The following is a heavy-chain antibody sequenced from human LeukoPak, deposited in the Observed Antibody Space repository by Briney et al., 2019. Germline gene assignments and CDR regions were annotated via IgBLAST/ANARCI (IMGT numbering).Heavy chain of an antibody. CDR3: AREVGVAVAGDAFDI. V-gene: IGHV3-74*01. J-gene: IGHJ3*02. CDR1: GFTFSSYW. D-gene: IGHD6-19*01. Sequence: GGSLRLSCAASGFTFSSYWMHWVRQAPGKGLVWVSRINTDGSSTSYADSVKGRFTISRDNSKNTLYLQMNSLRAEDTAVYYCAREVGVAVAGDAFDIWGQGTMVTVSS. CDR2: INTDGSST.